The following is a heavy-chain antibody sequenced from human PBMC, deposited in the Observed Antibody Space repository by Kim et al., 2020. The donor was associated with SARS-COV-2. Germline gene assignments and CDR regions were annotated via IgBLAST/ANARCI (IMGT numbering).Heavy chain of an antibody. V-gene: IGHV3-15*01. Sequence: GGSLRLSCAASGFTFGNAWMSWVRQAPGKGLEWVGRIKSKTDGGTTDYAAPVKGRFTISRDDSKNTLYLQMNSLKTEDTAVYYCTTDIVAFGELPYFDYWGQGTLVTVSS. CDR3: TTDIVAFGELPYFDY. CDR1: GFTFGNAW. J-gene: IGHJ4*02. CDR2: IKSKTDGGTT. D-gene: IGHD3-10*01.